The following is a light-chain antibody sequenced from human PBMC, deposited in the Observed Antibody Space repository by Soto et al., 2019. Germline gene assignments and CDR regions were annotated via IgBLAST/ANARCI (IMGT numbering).Light chain of an antibody. J-gene: IGLJ1*01. CDR3: CLYTTATFYV. V-gene: IGLV2-18*01. CDR2: EVN. Sequence: QSVLTQPPSVSGSPGQSVTISCTGSSSDIGSYSRISWYQQPPGSAPKLIIYEVNFRPSGVPDRFSGSRSGNTASLTISGLQPEDEADYYCCLYTTATFYVFGTGTKVT. CDR1: SSDIGSYSR.